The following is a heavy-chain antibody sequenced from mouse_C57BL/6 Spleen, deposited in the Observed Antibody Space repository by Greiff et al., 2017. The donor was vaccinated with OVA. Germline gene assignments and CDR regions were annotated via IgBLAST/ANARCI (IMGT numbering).Heavy chain of an antibody. D-gene: IGHD2-3*01. CDR1: GFSLTSYA. J-gene: IGHJ2*01. Sequence: VQLQESGPGLVAPSQSLSITCTVSGFSLTSYAISWVRQPPGKGLAWLGVIWSGGGTNYNSALKSRLSISKDNSKSQVFLKMNSLQTDDTARYYCARNPVLFDGYYVDYWGQGTTLTVSS. V-gene: IGHV2-9-1*01. CDR3: ARNPVLFDGYYVDY. CDR2: IWSGGGT.